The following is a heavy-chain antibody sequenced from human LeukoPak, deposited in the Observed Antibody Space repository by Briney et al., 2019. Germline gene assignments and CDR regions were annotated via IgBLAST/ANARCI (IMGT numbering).Heavy chain of an antibody. D-gene: IGHD3-10*01. J-gene: IGHJ4*02. CDR2: MNPNSGNT. CDR1: GYTFTSYD. V-gene: IGHV1-8*01. Sequence: APVKVSCKASGYTFTSYDINWVRRATGQGLEWMGWMNPNSGNTGYAQKFQGRVTMTRNTSISTAYMELSSLRSEDTAVYYCAVMVRGVHQAFDYWGQGTLVTVSS. CDR3: AVMVRGVHQAFDY.